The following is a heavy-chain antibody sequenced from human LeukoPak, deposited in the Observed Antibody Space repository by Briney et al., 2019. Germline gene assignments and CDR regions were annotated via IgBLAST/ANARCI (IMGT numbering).Heavy chain of an antibody. Sequence: PGGSLRLSCAASGFTFTTNAMHWVRQAPGKGLVWVSRIDTDGSSTVYADSVKGRFTISRDNAKNTLYLQMNSLRAEDTAVYYCARDGDSSDSIQFDYWGQGTLVTVSS. D-gene: IGHD6-19*01. CDR2: IDTDGSST. V-gene: IGHV3-74*01. CDR3: ARDGDSSDSIQFDY. J-gene: IGHJ4*02. CDR1: GFTFTTNA.